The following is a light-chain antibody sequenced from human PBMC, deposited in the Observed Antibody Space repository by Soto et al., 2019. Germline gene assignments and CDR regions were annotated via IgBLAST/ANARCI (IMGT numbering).Light chain of an antibody. CDR3: TSYTRDTALV. V-gene: IGLV2-14*01. CDR2: EVS. J-gene: IGLJ1*01. CDR1: SSDVGTYNY. Sequence: QSVLTQPASVSGSPGQSITISCTGTSSDVGTYNYVSWYQHHPGKAPKLIIYEVSNRPSGVSNRFSGSKSGSTASLTISGLQAEDEADYHFTSYTRDTALVFGTGTKLPVL.